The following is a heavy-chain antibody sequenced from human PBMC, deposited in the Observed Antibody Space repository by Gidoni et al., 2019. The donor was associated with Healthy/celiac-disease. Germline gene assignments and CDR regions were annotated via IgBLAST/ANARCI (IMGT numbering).Heavy chain of an antibody. V-gene: IGHV3-30*18. J-gene: IGHJ4*02. CDR2: ISYDGSNK. CDR1: GFTFSSYG. D-gene: IGHD2-21*01. Sequence: QVQLVESGGGVVQPGRSLRLSCAASGFTFSSYGMHGVRQAPGKGLEWVAVISYDGSNKYYADSVKGRFTISRDNSKNTLYLQMNSLRAEDTAVYYCAKDRGDLGVVDYWGQGTLVTVSS. CDR3: AKDRGDLGVVDY.